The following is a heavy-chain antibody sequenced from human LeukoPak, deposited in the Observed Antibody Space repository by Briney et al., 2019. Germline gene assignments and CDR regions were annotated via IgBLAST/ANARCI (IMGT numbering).Heavy chain of an antibody. J-gene: IGHJ4*02. Sequence: GGSLRLSCAASGFTFSSYAMHWVRQAPGKGLEWVAVISYDGSNKYYASSVKGRFTISRDNSKNTLYLQMNSLRAEDTAVNYCARGVRYNWNYGNFDYWGQGTLVTVSS. V-gene: IGHV3-30*01. CDR1: GFTFSSYA. CDR2: ISYDGSNK. CDR3: ARGVRYNWNYGNFDY. D-gene: IGHD1-7*01.